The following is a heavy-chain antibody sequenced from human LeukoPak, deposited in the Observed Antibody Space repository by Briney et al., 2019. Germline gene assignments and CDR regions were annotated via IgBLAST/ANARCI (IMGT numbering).Heavy chain of an antibody. Sequence: GGSLRLSCAASGFSFSDYYMSWIRQAPGKGLEWVSHISSSGYTIHYADSVKGRFTISRDNAENSLYLQMNSLRAEDTAVYYCARAPWGETYAIDYWGQGTLVTVSS. CDR3: ARAPWGETYAIDY. CDR1: GFSFSDYY. D-gene: IGHD3-16*01. J-gene: IGHJ4*02. V-gene: IGHV3-11*01. CDR2: ISSSGYTI.